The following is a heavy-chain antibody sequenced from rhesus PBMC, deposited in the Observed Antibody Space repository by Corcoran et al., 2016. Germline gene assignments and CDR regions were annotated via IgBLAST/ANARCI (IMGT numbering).Heavy chain of an antibody. CDR1: GGSISSGYG. CDR3: ARNPPGDYSGSYSFDY. D-gene: IGHD3-16*01. J-gene: IGHJ4*01. CDR2: IYGISGNT. V-gene: IGHV4S7*01. Sequence: QVQLQESGPGLVKPSETLSLTCGVSGGSISSGYGWSWIRQPPGKGLEWIGDIYGISGNTYYNPFRKSRGTISKDTSKKQFALKLRSVTAADTAVYYCARNPPGDYSGSYSFDYWGQGVLVTVSS.